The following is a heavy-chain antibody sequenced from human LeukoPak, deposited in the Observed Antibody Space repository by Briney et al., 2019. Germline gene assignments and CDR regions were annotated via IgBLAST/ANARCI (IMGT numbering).Heavy chain of an antibody. CDR2: INHSGST. CDR1: GGSFSGYY. J-gene: IGHJ4*02. V-gene: IGHV4-34*01. CDR3: ARGRYTTVTTRKLNKPNDY. D-gene: IGHD4-17*01. Sequence: ASETLSLTCAVYGGSFSGYYWSWIRQPPGKGLEWIGEINHSGSTNYNPSLKSRVTISVDTSKNQFSLKLSSVTAADTAVYYCARGRYTTVTTRKLNKPNDYWGQGTLVTVSS.